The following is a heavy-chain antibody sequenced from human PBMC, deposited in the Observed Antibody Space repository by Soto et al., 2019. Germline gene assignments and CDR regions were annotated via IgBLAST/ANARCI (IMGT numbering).Heavy chain of an antibody. D-gene: IGHD3-3*01. CDR3: ARGGGYDFRSSQAPPIDV. J-gene: IGHJ6*02. CDR1: GGSVSDFY. Sequence: SETLSLTCNVSGGSVSDFYWSWIRQSPGKRLEWIGYLYYTGSTNYNPALKSRVTISLDTSKNQFSLQVRSVTAADTAVYYCARGGGYDFRSSQAPPIDVWGQGTTVTVSS. CDR2: LYYTGST. V-gene: IGHV4-59*02.